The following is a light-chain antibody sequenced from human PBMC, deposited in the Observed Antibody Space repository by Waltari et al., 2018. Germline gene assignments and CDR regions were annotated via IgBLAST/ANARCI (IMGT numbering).Light chain of an antibody. Sequence: SYVVTQSPSVSVAPGETARITCGGDNIGSKSVHWYQQRPGKAPGLVISDDSDRPAGIPARCSGSNSGNTATLTISWVEAEDEADYYCLVWHSTIDHQGVFGGGTKLTVL. J-gene: IGLJ2*01. CDR3: LVWHSTIDHQGV. V-gene: IGLV3-21*04. CDR1: NIGSKS. CDR2: DDS.